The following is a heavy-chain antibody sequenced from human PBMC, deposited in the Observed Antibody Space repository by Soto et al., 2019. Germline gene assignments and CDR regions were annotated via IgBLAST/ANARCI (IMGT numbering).Heavy chain of an antibody. J-gene: IGHJ3*02. Sequence: GGSLRLSCAASGFTFSSYAMSWVRQAPGKGLEWVSAISGSGGSTYYADSVKGRFTISRDNSKNTLYLQMNSLRAEDTAVYYCAKDVVVVVAATPDDAFDIWGQGTMVTV. CDR3: AKDVVVVVAATPDDAFDI. D-gene: IGHD2-15*01. V-gene: IGHV3-23*01. CDR1: GFTFSSYA. CDR2: ISGSGGST.